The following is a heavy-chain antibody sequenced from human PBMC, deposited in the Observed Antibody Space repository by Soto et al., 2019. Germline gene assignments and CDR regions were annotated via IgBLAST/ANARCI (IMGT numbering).Heavy chain of an antibody. Sequence: GASVKVSCKASGYTFTGYYIHWVRQAPGQGLEWMGWISPDSGATNYAQKFRGRVTMTRDTSISTAYMELSWLTSDDTAVYYCARAAGMNWDSGNYCKRSCLDSSGKGTLGTVSS. V-gene: IGHV1-2*02. CDR1: GYTFTGYY. J-gene: IGHJ5*01. CDR3: ARAAGMNWDSGNYCKRSCLDS. CDR2: ISPDSGAT. D-gene: IGHD3-10*01.